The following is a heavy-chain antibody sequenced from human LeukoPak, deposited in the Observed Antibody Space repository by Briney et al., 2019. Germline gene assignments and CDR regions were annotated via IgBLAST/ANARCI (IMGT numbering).Heavy chain of an antibody. CDR1: GGSLSSGDYY. J-gene: IGHJ5*02. CDR2: IYYSGST. D-gene: IGHD2-8*01. V-gene: IGHV4-30-4*08. CDR3: ARVILTGWFDP. Sequence: SQTLSLTCTVSGGSLSSGDYYWSWIRQPPGKGLEWIGYIYYSGSTYYNPSLKSRVTISVDTSKNQFSLKLSSVTAADTAVYYCARVILTGWFDPWGQGTLVTVSS.